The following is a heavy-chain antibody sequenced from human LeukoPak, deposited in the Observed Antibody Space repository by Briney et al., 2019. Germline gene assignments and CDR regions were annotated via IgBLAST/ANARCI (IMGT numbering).Heavy chain of an antibody. CDR3: ARVGYDFWSGYSSTASNWFDP. Sequence: PSETLSLTCTGSGGSISSYYWSWIRQPPGKGLEWIGYIYYSGSTNYNPSLKSRVTISVDTSKNQFSLKLSSVTAADTAVYYCARVGYDFWSGYSSTASNWFDPWGQGTLVTVSS. J-gene: IGHJ5*02. CDR2: IYYSGST. V-gene: IGHV4-59*01. CDR1: GGSISSYY. D-gene: IGHD3-3*01.